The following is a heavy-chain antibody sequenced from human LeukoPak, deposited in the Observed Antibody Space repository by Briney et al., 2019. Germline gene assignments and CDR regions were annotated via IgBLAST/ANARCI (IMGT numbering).Heavy chain of an antibody. CDR2: ISAYNGNT. Sequence: ASVKVSCKASGYTFTSYGISWVRQAPGQGLEWMGWISAYNGNTNYAQKLQGRVIMTTDTSTSTAYMELRSLRSDDTAVYYCARDAGFGELSPYNWFDPWGQGTLVTVSS. CDR3: ARDAGFGELSPYNWFDP. V-gene: IGHV1-18*01. CDR1: GYTFTSYG. J-gene: IGHJ5*02. D-gene: IGHD3-10*01.